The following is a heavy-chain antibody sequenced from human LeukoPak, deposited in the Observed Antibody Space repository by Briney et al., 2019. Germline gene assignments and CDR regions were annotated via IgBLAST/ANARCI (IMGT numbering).Heavy chain of an antibody. V-gene: IGHV1-18*01. CDR1: GYTFPSYG. CDR3: AREGGSGIDY. CDR2: ISAYNGNT. J-gene: IGHJ4*02. Sequence: ASGKVSCQASGYTFPSYGISWVRPAPGQGLEWMGWISAYNGNTNYTQKLQGRVTMPTDTSTSTAYMELRSLRSDDTAVYYCAREGGSGIDYWGQGTLVTVSS. D-gene: IGHD3-16*01.